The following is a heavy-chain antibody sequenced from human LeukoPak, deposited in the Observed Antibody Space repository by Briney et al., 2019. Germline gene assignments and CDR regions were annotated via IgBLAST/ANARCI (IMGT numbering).Heavy chain of an antibody. CDR3: ARDRGYSYGTIDY. CDR2: ISSSSSYI. Sequence: PGGSLRLSCAASGFTFSSYNMNWVRQAPGKGLEWVSSISSSSSYIYYADSVKGRFTISRDNAKNSLYLQMNSLRAEDTAVYYCARDRGYSYGTIDYWGQGTLVTVSS. D-gene: IGHD5-18*01. CDR1: GFTFSSYN. V-gene: IGHV3-21*01. J-gene: IGHJ4*02.